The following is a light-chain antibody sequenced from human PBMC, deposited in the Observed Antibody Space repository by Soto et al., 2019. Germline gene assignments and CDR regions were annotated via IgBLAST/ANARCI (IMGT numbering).Light chain of an antibody. J-gene: IGKJ3*01. V-gene: IGKV1-27*01. CDR2: AAS. CDR3: QKYDSVPFT. Sequence: DIQMTQSPSSLSASVGDRVTITCRASQGIRNYLAWYQQKPGKVPSLLIYAASTLQSGVPSRFSGSGSGTDFTLTISSLQPGDVATYYCQKYDSVPFTFGPGTKVDFK. CDR1: QGIRNY.